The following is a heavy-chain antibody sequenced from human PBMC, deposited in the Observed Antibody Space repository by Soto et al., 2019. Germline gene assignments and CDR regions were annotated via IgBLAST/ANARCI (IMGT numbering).Heavy chain of an antibody. CDR3: ARGVRYVGLGVTRFLFDY. J-gene: IGHJ4*02. D-gene: IGHD2-8*01. CDR2: INHSGST. V-gene: IGHV4-34*01. CDR1: GGSFSGYY. Sequence: SETLSLTCAVYGGSFSGYYWSWIRQPPGKGLEWIGEINHSGSTNYNPSLKSRVTISVDTSKNQFSLKLSSVTAADTAVYYCARGVRYVGLGVTRFLFDYWGQGNLVSVSS.